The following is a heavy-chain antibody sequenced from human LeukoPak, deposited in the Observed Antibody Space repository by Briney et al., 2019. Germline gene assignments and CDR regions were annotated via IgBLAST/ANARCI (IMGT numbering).Heavy chain of an antibody. CDR1: GGTFSSYA. D-gene: IGHD3-3*01. CDR2: IIPIFGTA. V-gene: IGHV1-69*05. CDR3: ARTLLRFLEGSYYYYMDV. Sequence: SVKVSCKASGGTFSSYAISGVRQAPGQGLEWMGGIIPIFGTANYAQKFQGRVTITTDESTSTAYMELSSLRSEDTAVYYCARTLLRFLEGSYYYYMDVWGKGTTVTVS. J-gene: IGHJ6*03.